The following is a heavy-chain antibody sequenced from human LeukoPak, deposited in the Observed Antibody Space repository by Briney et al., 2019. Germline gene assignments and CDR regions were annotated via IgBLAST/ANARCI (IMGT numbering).Heavy chain of an antibody. D-gene: IGHD2-21*02. J-gene: IGHJ5*02. CDR1: GFIFSNAW. CDR2: IQSKTDSGTT. CDR3: TTELYCGGDCYPGA. Sequence: PGGSLRLSCAASGFIFSNAWMNWVRQTPGKGLEWVGRIQSKTDSGTTDYAAPVKGRFTISRDDSKNTLYLQMNSLKTDDTAVYYCTTELYCGGDCYPGAWGQGTLVTVSS. V-gene: IGHV3-15*01.